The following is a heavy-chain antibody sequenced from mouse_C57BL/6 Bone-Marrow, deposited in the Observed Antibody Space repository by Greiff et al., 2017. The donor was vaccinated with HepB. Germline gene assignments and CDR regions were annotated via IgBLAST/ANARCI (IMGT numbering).Heavy chain of an antibody. J-gene: IGHJ2*01. CDR1: GYTFTDYY. Sequence: EVQLQQSGPVLVKPGASVKMSCKASGYTFTDYYMNWVKQSHGKSLEWIGVINPYNGGTSYNQKFKGKATLTVDKSSSTAYMELNSLTSEDSAVYYCARRYYGSRRGNSHDYWGQGTTLTVSS. V-gene: IGHV1-19*01. CDR3: ARRYYGSRRGNSHDY. CDR2: INPYNGGT. D-gene: IGHD1-1*01.